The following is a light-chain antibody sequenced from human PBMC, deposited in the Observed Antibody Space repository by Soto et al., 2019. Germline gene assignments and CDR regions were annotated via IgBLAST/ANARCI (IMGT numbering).Light chain of an antibody. CDR1: ESIARH. J-gene: IGKJ5*01. V-gene: IGKV1-39*01. CDR3: QQTYSTLSIT. CDR2: AAS. Sequence: DIQMTQSPSSLSASVGDRVTITCRASESIARHLNGYQQRPGKAPKLLIYAASTLQNGVPSRFRGGGSGTEFTLTISNLQPEDFATYYCQQTYSTLSITFGQGTRLEIK.